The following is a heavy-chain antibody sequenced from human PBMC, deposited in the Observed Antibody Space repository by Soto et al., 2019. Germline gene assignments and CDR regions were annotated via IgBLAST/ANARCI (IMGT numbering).Heavy chain of an antibody. CDR2: IFFTGSA. CDR1: GGSVSTGSYD. J-gene: IGHJ6*02. CDR3: ARDGHGMDV. Sequence: SETLSLTCTVSGGSVSTGSYDWSWIRQPPGKGLEWIGKIFFTGSAHYNPSLRNRVTMSVDTSKDQFSLTLTSVTAADTAVYYCARDGHGMDVWGQGTTVTV. V-gene: IGHV4-61*01.